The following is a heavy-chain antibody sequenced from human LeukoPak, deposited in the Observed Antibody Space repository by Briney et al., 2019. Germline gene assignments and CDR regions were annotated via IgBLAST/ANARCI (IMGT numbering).Heavy chain of an antibody. CDR1: GFTFSSYA. J-gene: IGHJ4*02. Sequence: PGRSLRLSCAASGFTFSSYAMHWVRQAPGKGLEWVAVISYDGSNKYYADSVKGRFTISRDNGKSSLYLQMNSLRVEDTALYYCVRQFASWGQGTLVTVSS. CDR3: VRQFAS. CDR2: ISYDGSNK. V-gene: IGHV3-30-3*01.